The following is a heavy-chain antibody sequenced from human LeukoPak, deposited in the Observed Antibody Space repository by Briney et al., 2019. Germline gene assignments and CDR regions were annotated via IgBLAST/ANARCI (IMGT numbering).Heavy chain of an antibody. CDR3: ALGGATAY. Sequence: PGGSLRLSCAASGFTFSSYGMHWARQAPGKGLEWVAVISYDGSNKYYADSVKGRFTISRDNSKNTLYLQMNSLRAEDTAVYYCALGGATAYWGQGTLVTVSS. J-gene: IGHJ4*02. CDR2: ISYDGSNK. V-gene: IGHV3-30*03. CDR1: GFTFSSYG. D-gene: IGHD1-26*01.